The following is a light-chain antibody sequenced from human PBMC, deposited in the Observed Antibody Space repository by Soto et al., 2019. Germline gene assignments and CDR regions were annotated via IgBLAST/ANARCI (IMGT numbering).Light chain of an antibody. Sequence: SALTQPASVSGSPGQSITISCTGTSSDFGGYNYVSWYQQHPGKAPKLMIYEVSTRPSGVSNRFSGSQSGNTASLTISGLQAEDEADYYCSSYTSSITWVFGGGTKLTVL. CDR2: EVS. V-gene: IGLV2-14*01. CDR1: SSDFGGYNY. CDR3: SSYTSSITWV. J-gene: IGLJ3*02.